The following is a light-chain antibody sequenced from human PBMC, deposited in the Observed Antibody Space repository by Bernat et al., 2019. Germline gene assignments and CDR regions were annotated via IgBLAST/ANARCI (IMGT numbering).Light chain of an antibody. Sequence: SYELTQPPSVSVSPGQTASITCSGDNLGNMYTSWYQQKPGHSPVLVIYRDSKRPSGIPERFSGSNSGNTATLTITGTQAMDEADYYCQTCDTSTLYVFGTGTKVTVL. CDR2: RDS. J-gene: IGLJ1*01. CDR3: QTCDTSTLYV. CDR1: NLGNMY. V-gene: IGLV3-1*01.